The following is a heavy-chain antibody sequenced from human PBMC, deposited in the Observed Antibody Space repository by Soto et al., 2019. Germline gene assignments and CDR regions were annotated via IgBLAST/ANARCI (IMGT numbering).Heavy chain of an antibody. D-gene: IGHD1-1*01. CDR3: ARYSRMPKHDPWNNWIDT. Sequence: SETLSLTCTVSGGSISTEDFFWTWIRQPPGKGLEWVGNIYFSGRTFYNPSLRGRISISMDTSTNQFSLKLTSVTAADTAVYFSARYSRMPKHDPWNNWIDTWGQGTLVTVSS. J-gene: IGHJ5*02. CDR2: IYFSGRT. V-gene: IGHV4-30-4*01. CDR1: GGSISTEDFF.